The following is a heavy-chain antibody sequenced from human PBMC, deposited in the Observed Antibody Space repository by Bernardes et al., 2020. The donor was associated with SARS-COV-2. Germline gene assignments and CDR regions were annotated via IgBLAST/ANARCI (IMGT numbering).Heavy chain of an antibody. CDR1: GDRVSSNSAA. CDR2: TYYRSKWYN. J-gene: IGHJ6*02. Sequence: TISLTFAISGDRVSSNSAAWNWIRQSPSRGLEWLGRTYYRSKWYNDYAVSVKSRITINPDTSKNQFSLQLNSVTPEDTAVYYCARGIAVAGTDDYYYYYGMDVWGQGTTVTVSS. D-gene: IGHD6-19*01. CDR3: ARGIAVAGTDDYYYYYGMDV. V-gene: IGHV6-1*01.